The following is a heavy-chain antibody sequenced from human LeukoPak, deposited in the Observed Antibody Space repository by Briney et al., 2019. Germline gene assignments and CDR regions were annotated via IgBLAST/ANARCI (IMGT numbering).Heavy chain of an antibody. D-gene: IGHD2-2*01. CDR2: ISAYNGNT. CDR1: GYTFTSYG. J-gene: IGHJ6*02. Sequence: GASVKVSCKASGYTFTSYGISWVRQAPGQGLEWMGWISAYNGNTNYAQKLQGRVTMTTDTSTSTAYMELRSLRSDDTAVYYCARGGSDCSSTSCFYYYGMDVWGQGTTVTVSS. V-gene: IGHV1-18*01. CDR3: ARGGSDCSSTSCFYYYGMDV.